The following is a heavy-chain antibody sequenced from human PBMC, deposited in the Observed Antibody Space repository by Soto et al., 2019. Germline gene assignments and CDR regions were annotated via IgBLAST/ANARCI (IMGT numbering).Heavy chain of an antibody. Sequence: GGSLRLSCAASGFTFSSYGMHWVRQAPGKGLEWVAVIWSDGSKKYYADSVKGRFTISRDNSKSTLFLQMNSLRAEDTAVYYCARDGSGNYCLDHCGQGTFVTVSS. J-gene: IGHJ4*02. CDR1: GFTFSSYG. CDR2: IWSDGSKK. D-gene: IGHD3-10*01. V-gene: IGHV3-33*01. CDR3: ARDGSGNYCLDH.